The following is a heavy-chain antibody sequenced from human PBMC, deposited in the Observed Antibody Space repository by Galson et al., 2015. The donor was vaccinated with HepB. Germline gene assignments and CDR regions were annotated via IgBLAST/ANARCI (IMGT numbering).Heavy chain of an antibody. CDR1: GFSLSTSGVG. CDR3: AHIRLGAAGNRSYYYYYYYMDV. V-gene: IGHV2-5*02. CDR2: IYWDDDK. Sequence: PALVKPTQTLTLTCTFSGFSLSTSGVGVGWIRQPPGKALRWLALIYWDDDKRYSPSLKSRLTITKDTSKNQVVLTMTNMDPVDTATYYCAHIRLGAAGNRSYYYYYYYMDVWGKGTTVTVSS. J-gene: IGHJ6*03. D-gene: IGHD6-13*01.